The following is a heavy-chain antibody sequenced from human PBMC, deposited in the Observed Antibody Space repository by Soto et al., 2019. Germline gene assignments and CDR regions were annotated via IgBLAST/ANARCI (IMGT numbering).Heavy chain of an antibody. CDR1: AYTFTNYY. CDR2: ISPKSGGT. J-gene: IGHJ4*02. D-gene: IGHD2-21*02. Sequence: ASVKVSCKASAYTFTNYYMHWVRQAPGQGFEWLGRISPKSGGTNYAQKFQGRVTMTWDTSLKTAYMELSSLISEDTAVYYCARPPGYISDWHYFDLWGQGTLVTVSS. V-gene: IGHV1-2*02. CDR3: ARPPGYISDWHYFDL.